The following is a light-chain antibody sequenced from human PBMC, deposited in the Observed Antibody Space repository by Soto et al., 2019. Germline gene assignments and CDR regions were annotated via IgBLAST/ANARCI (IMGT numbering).Light chain of an antibody. CDR1: TGAVISGYY. Sequence: QAVVTQEPSLTVSPGGTVTLTCASNTGAVISGYYPNWVQQKPGQPPRALIYSTSNKHSWTPARFSGSLLGGKAALTLSGVQHEDEAEYYSLLYDGSGQQVFGVGTKLTVL. V-gene: IGLV7-43*01. J-gene: IGLJ3*02. CDR3: LLYDGSGQQV. CDR2: STS.